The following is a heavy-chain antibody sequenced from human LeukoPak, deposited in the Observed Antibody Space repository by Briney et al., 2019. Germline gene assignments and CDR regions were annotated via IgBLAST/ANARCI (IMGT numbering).Heavy chain of an antibody. D-gene: IGHD6-13*01. CDR1: GGSISSGSYY. V-gene: IGHV4-61*02. Sequence: SQTLSLTCTVSGGSISSGSYYWSWIRQPAGKGLEWIGRIYTSGSTNYNPSLKSRVTISVDTSKNQFSLKLSSVTAADTAVYYCARVGLDSSSWTNWFDPWGQGTLVTVSS. CDR2: IYTSGST. CDR3: ARVGLDSSSWTNWFDP. J-gene: IGHJ5*02.